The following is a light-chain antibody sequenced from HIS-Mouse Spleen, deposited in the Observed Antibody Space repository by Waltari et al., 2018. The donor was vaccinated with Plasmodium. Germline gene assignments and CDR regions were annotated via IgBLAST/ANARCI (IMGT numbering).Light chain of an antibody. CDR3: QQYNNWSFT. CDR1: QSVSSN. Sequence: EIVMTQSPATLSVSPGERATLSCRASQSVSSNLAWYQQKPGPAPRLLIYGASTRATGIPARFSGSGSAKEFTLTSSSLQSEDFAFYYCQQYNNWSFTFGPGTKVDIK. CDR2: GAS. V-gene: IGKV3-15*01. J-gene: IGKJ3*01.